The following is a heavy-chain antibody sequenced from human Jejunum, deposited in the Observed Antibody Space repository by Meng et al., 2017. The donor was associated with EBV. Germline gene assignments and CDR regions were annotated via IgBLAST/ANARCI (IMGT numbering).Heavy chain of an antibody. CDR3: ARDSSGYNANDKVSDY. Sequence: QFQLVQSGVEVKKPGASVKGSCKTSGYTFTRYGISWVRQAPGHGPEWMGWITVYNGNTNYAPRLQGRVTMTTDLSTSTACMELRSLRSDDTAVYYCARDSSGYNANDKVSDYWGQGTLVTVSS. D-gene: IGHD5-12*01. V-gene: IGHV1-18*01. CDR2: ITVYNGNT. J-gene: IGHJ4*01. CDR1: GYTFTRYG.